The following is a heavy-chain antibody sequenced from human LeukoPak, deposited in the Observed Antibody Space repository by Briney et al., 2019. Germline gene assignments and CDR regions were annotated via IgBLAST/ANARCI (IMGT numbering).Heavy chain of an antibody. CDR1: GGSISSHY. CDR3: ARAPRIAAAGRGVDWFDP. CDR2: IYTSGST. D-gene: IGHD6-13*01. J-gene: IGHJ5*02. V-gene: IGHV4-4*07. Sequence: SETLSLTCTVSGGSISSHYWSWIRQPAGKGLEWIGRIYTSGSTNYNPSLKSRVTMSVDTSKNQFSLKLSSVTAADTAVYYCARAPRIAAAGRGVDWFDPWGQGTLVTVSS.